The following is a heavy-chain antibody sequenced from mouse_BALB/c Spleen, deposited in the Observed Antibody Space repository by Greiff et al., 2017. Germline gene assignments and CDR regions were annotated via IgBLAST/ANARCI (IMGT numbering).Heavy chain of an antibody. D-gene: IGHD2-1*01. CDR3: ARGDGNLPFAY. CDR1: GFTFSSFG. Sequence: EVKVEESGGGLVQPGGSRKLSCAASGFTFSSFGMHWVRQAPEKGLEWVAYISSGSSTIYYADTVKGRFTISRDNPKNTLFLQMTSLRSEDTAMYYCARGDGNLPFAYWGQGTLVTVSA. J-gene: IGHJ3*01. CDR2: ISSGSSTI. V-gene: IGHV5-17*02.